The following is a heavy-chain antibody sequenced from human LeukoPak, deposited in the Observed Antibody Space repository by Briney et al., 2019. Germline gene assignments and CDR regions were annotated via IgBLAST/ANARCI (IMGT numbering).Heavy chain of an antibody. D-gene: IGHD3-3*01. V-gene: IGHV4-34*01. J-gene: IGHJ5*02. CDR1: GGSFSGYY. CDR2: INHSGST. CDR3: ARRIGITIFGVVTSNWFDP. Sequence: PSETLSLTCAVYGGSFSGYYWSWIRQPPGKGLEWMGEINHSGSTNYNPSLKSRVTISVDTSKNQFSLKLSSVTAADTAVYYCARRIGITIFGVVTSNWFDPWGQGTLVTVSS.